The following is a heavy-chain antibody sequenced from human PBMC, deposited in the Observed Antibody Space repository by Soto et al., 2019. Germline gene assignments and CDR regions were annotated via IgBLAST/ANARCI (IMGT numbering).Heavy chain of an antibody. J-gene: IGHJ6*02. CDR3: AREGTYYDFWIGYKRGNYYGMDV. V-gene: IGHV4-30-2*01. Sequence: PSETLSLTCAVSGGSISSGGYSWSWIRQPPGKGLEWIGYIYHSGSTYYNPSLKGRVTISVDRSKNQFSLKLSSVTAADTAVCYCAREGTYYDFWIGYKRGNYYGMDVWGQGTTVTVSS. CDR1: GGSISSGGYS. CDR2: IYHSGST. D-gene: IGHD3-3*01.